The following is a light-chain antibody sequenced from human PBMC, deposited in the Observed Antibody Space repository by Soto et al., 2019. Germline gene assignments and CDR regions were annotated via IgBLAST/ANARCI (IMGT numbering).Light chain of an antibody. V-gene: IGKV3-20*01. Sequence: EFLLTQSPCTLSLSPGERATLSCRASQTVRNKYLAWYQQKPGQAPRLLIYDASSRATGIPERFSGGGSGTDFTLTISRLEPEDFEVYYCQQFSSYPLTFGGGTKVGIK. CDR2: DAS. CDR1: QTVRNKY. J-gene: IGKJ4*01. CDR3: QQFSSYPLT.